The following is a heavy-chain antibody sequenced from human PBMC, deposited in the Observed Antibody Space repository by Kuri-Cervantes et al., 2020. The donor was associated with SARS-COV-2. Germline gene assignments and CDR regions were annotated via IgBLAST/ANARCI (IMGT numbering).Heavy chain of an antibody. CDR1: GFTFSSYA. V-gene: IGHV3-30*14. CDR3: ARIRSTSGNPELSLWFDP. CDR2: ISYDGSNK. D-gene: IGHD2-2*01. Sequence: GESLKISCAASGFTFSSYAMHWVRQAPGKGLEWVAVISYDGSNKYYADSVKGRFTISRDNSKNTLYLQMNSLRAEDTAVYYCARIRSTSGNPELSLWFDPWGQGTLVTVSS. J-gene: IGHJ5*02.